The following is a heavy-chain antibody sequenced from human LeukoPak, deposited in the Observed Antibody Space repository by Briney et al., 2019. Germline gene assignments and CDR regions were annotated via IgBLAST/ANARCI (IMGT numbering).Heavy chain of an antibody. J-gene: IGHJ4*02. Sequence: PGGSLRLSCAASGFTFSSYSMNWVRQAPGKGLEWVSYIGSSSSTIYYANSVKGRFTISRDNAKNSLYLQMNSLRAEDTAVYYCARDTGFDILTGPRPDNNFDYWGQGTLVTVSS. V-gene: IGHV3-48*04. CDR2: IGSSSSTI. D-gene: IGHD3-9*01. CDR3: ARDTGFDILTGPRPDNNFDY. CDR1: GFTFSSYS.